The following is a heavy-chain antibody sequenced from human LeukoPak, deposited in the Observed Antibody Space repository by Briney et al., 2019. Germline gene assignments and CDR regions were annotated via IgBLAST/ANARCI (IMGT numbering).Heavy chain of an antibody. J-gene: IGHJ6*03. CDR2: IIPIFGTA. CDR1: GYTFTGYY. V-gene: IGHV1-69*06. CDR3: ARARLDYGDYVDYYYMDV. Sequence: SVKVSCKASGYTFTGYYMHWVRQAPGQGLEWMGGIIPIFGTANYAQKFQGRVTITADKSTSTAYMELSSLRSEDTAVYYCARARLDYGDYVDYYYMDVWGKGSTVTVSS. D-gene: IGHD4-17*01.